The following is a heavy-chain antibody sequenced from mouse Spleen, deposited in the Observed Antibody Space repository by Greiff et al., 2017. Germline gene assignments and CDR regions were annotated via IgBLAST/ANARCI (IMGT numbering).Heavy chain of an antibody. CDR2: IDPETGGT. CDR3: NGDLTWFAY. D-gene: IGHD2-13*01. V-gene: IGHV1-15*01. Sequence: QVQLKESGAELVRPGASVTLSCKASGYTFTDYEMHWVKQTPVHGLEWIGAIDPETGGTAYNQKFKGKAILTADKSSSTAYMELRSLTSEDYAIYYCNGDLTWFAYWGQGTLVTVSA. CDR1: GYTFTDYE. J-gene: IGHJ3*01.